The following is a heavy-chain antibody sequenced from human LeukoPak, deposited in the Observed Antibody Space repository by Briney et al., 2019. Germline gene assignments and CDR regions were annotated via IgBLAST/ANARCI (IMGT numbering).Heavy chain of an antibody. CDR3: ARRLTGSYGDDAFDI. V-gene: IGHV4-39*01. J-gene: IGHJ3*02. CDR2: IYYSGST. CDR1: GGSISSSSYY. Sequence: SETLSLTCTVSGGSISSSSYYWGWIRQPPGKGLEWIGSIYYSGSTYYNPSLKSRVTISVDTSKNQFSLKLSSVTAADTAVYYCARRLTGSYGDDAFDIWGRGTVVTVSS. D-gene: IGHD4-17*01.